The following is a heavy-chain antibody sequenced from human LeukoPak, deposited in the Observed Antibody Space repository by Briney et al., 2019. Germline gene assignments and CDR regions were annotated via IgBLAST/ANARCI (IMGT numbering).Heavy chain of an antibody. Sequence: NASETLSLTCAVYGGSFSGYYWSWIRQPPGKGLEWIGEINHSGSTNYNPSLKSRVTISADTSKNQFSLKLSSVTAADTAVYYCARGYEGSSGSNWFDPWGQGTLVTVSS. J-gene: IGHJ5*02. V-gene: IGHV4-34*01. D-gene: IGHD3-22*01. CDR1: GGSFSGYY. CDR2: INHSGST. CDR3: ARGYEGSSGSNWFDP.